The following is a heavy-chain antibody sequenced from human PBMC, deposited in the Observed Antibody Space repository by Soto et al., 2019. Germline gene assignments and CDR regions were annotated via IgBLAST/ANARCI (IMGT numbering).Heavy chain of an antibody. J-gene: IGHJ3*02. Sequence: SVKGSCKAAGYTFTSYVISWLRQAPGQGLEWMGWISAYNGNTNYAQKLQGRVTMTTDTSTSTAYMELRSLRSDDTAVYYCARDTVRGAFDIWGQGTMVTVSS. CDR2: ISAYNGNT. CDR1: GYTFTSYV. D-gene: IGHD4-4*01. V-gene: IGHV1-18*01. CDR3: ARDTVRGAFDI.